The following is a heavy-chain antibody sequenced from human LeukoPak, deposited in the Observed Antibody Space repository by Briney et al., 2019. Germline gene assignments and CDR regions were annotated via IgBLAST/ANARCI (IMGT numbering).Heavy chain of an antibody. D-gene: IGHD2-15*01. J-gene: IGHJ5*01. Sequence: ASVKVSCKASGYTFTSYDINWVRRAPGQGLEWMGWMNPNSGNTGYAQKLQGRVTMTRNTAMSTAYMELSSLRFEDTAVYYCATGVAVVASTDSWGQGTLVTVSS. CDR3: ATGVAVVASTDS. V-gene: IGHV1-8*01. CDR1: GYTFTSYD. CDR2: MNPNSGNT.